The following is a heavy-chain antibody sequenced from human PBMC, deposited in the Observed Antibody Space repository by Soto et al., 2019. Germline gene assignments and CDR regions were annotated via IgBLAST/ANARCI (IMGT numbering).Heavy chain of an antibody. J-gene: IGHJ6*02. CDR3: ATVDRYGTPSPQDV. CDR1: GYTFTRYG. CDR2: INTYNGNT. V-gene: IGHV1-18*01. D-gene: IGHD5-12*01. Sequence: QVQLVQSGAEVKNPGASVKVSCKASGYTFTRYGIGWARQAPGQGLEWMGWINTYNGNTNYAQNVQGRVTLTTDTPTSTAYMELRSLRSNDTPIYYCATVDRYGTPSPQDVLGQGTTVIVSS.